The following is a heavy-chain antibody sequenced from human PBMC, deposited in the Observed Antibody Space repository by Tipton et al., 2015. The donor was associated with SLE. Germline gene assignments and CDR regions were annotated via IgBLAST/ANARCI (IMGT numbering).Heavy chain of an antibody. Sequence: QLVQPGAEVKKPGASVKVSCKASGYTFTSYGISWVRQAPGQGLEWMGGIIPIFGTANYAQKFQGRVTITADKSTSTAYMELSSLRSEDTAVYYCASLYYYGSGTYFDYWGQGTLVTVSS. V-gene: IGHV1-69*06. CDR3: ASLYYYGSGTYFDY. D-gene: IGHD3-10*01. J-gene: IGHJ4*02. CDR1: GYTFTSYG. CDR2: IIPIFGTA.